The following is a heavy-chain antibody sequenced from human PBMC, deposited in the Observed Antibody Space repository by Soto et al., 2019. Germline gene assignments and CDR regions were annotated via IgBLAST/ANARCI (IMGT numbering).Heavy chain of an antibody. D-gene: IGHD6-6*01. V-gene: IGHV4-59*01. CDR1: GDSISSYY. J-gene: IGHJ5*02. Sequence: XETLSLTCTVSGDSISSYYWCWIRQPPGKGLEWIGYIHYSGSTNYNPSLKSRVTISVDTPKNQFSLKVNSMTAADTAVYYCARGGLAARKGRWFDPWGQGTLVTVSS. CDR2: IHYSGST. CDR3: ARGGLAARKGRWFDP.